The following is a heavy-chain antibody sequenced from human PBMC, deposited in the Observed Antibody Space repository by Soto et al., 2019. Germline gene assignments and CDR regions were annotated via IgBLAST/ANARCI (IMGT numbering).Heavy chain of an antibody. CDR1: GGTFSSYA. Sequence: QVQLVQSGAEVKKPGSSVKVSCKASGGTFSSYAISWVRQAPGQGLEWMGGIIPIFGTANYAQKFQGRVTITADESTITAHMKLNSLRSKDTAVYYFARDSNWNYVYYCGMDVWGEGTTVTVSS. V-gene: IGHV1-69*01. CDR2: IIPIFGTA. D-gene: IGHD1-7*01. J-gene: IGHJ6*04. CDR3: ARDSNWNYVYYCGMDV.